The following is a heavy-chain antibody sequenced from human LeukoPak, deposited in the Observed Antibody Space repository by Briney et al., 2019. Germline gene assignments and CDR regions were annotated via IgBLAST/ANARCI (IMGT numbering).Heavy chain of an antibody. Sequence: GGSVKVSCKASGYTFTSYGISWVRQAPGQGLEWMGWISAYNGNTNYAQKLQGRVTMTTDTSTSTAYMELRSLRSDDTAVYYCARDETTDYGDYVFPDYWGQGTLVTVSS. CDR1: GYTFTSYG. V-gene: IGHV1-18*01. J-gene: IGHJ4*02. D-gene: IGHD4-17*01. CDR3: ARDETTDYGDYVFPDY. CDR2: ISAYNGNT.